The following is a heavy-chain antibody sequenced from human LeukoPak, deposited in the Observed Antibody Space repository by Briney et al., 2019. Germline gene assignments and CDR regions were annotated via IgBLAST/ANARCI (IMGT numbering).Heavy chain of an antibody. Sequence: ASVKVSCKASGYTFTGYYMHWVRQAPGQGLEWMGRINPNSGGTNYAQKFQGRVTMTRDTSISTAYMELSRLRSDDTAVYYCARHYCSSTSCYAGGDDWFDPWGQGTLVTVSS. J-gene: IGHJ5*02. V-gene: IGHV1-2*06. CDR3: ARHYCSSTSCYAGGDDWFDP. D-gene: IGHD2-2*01. CDR2: INPNSGGT. CDR1: GYTFTGYY.